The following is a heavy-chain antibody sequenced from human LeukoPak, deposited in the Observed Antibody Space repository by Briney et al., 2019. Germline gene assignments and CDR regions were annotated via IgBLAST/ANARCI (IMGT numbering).Heavy chain of an antibody. CDR2: IGAYNGNT. Sequence: ASVKVSCKASGYTFTSYGISWVRQAPGQGLEWMGWIGAYNGNTNYAQKLQGRVTMTTDTSTSTAYMELRSLRSDDTAVYYCARDPPRGYCSSTSCYGDYWGQGTLVTVSS. CDR3: ARDPPRGYCSSTSCYGDY. V-gene: IGHV1-18*01. D-gene: IGHD2-2*01. J-gene: IGHJ4*02. CDR1: GYTFTSYG.